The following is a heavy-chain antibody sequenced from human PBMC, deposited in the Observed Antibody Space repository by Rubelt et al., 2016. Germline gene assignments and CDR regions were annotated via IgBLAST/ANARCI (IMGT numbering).Heavy chain of an antibody. Sequence: QVQLQQWGARLLKPSETLSLTCGVSGGSLSGHSWIWLRQSPGTGLEWVGEITQSGSTRYNPSLASRLIMSLDTSKKQFSLKLASGTAADTAVFYGARGRGTRSLLRGAIDIWGQGTTVTVSS. CDR1: GGSLSGHS. CDR3: ARGRGTRSLLRGAIDI. CDR2: ITQSGST. J-gene: IGHJ3*02. V-gene: IGHV4-34*01. D-gene: IGHD3-3*01.